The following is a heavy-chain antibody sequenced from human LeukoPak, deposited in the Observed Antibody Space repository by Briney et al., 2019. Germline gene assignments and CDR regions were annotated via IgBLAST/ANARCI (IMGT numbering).Heavy chain of an antibody. Sequence: PGGSLRLSCAASGFTFSSYIMTWVRQAPGKGLEWVSYISSSSSTIYYADSVKGRFTISRDNAKNSLYLQMNSLRDEDTAVYYCARGPYSSSWYFDYWGQGTLVTVSS. D-gene: IGHD6-13*01. CDR3: ARGPYSSSWYFDY. V-gene: IGHV3-48*02. J-gene: IGHJ4*02. CDR2: ISSSSSTI. CDR1: GFTFSSYI.